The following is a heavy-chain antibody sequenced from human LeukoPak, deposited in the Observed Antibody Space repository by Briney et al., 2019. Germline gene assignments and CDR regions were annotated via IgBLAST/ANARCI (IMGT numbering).Heavy chain of an antibody. Sequence: GRSLRLSCAASGFTVSSNYMSWVRQAPGKGLKWVSVIYSGGSTYYADSVKGRFTISRDNSKNTLYLQMNSLRAEDTAVYYCARIAYCSSTSCAYYYYGMDVWGQGTTVTVSS. CDR1: GFTVSSNY. J-gene: IGHJ6*02. V-gene: IGHV3-66*01. CDR3: ARIAYCSSTSCAYYYYGMDV. CDR2: IYSGGST. D-gene: IGHD2-2*01.